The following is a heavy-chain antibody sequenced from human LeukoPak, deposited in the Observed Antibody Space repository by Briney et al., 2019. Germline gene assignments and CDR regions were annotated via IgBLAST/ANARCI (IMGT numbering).Heavy chain of an antibody. V-gene: IGHV1-8*01. CDR1: GYTFINYD. J-gene: IGHJ6*03. Sequence: ASVTVSCMASGYTFINYDINWVRQATGQGLEWVGWMNPNSGNSGSAQKFQGRVTMTRNPSISTAYMELSSLKSEDTAVYYCARAVASTLSYYSCYMDVWGKGTTVSISS. CDR3: ARAVASTLSYYSCYMDV. D-gene: IGHD6-19*01. CDR2: MNPNSGNS.